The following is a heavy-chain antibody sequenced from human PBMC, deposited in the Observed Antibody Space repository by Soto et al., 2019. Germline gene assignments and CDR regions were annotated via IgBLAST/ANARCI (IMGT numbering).Heavy chain of an antibody. Sequence: QVQLQQWGAGLLKPSETLSLTCAVYGGSFSGYYWSWIRQPPGKGLEWIGEINHSGSTNYNPSRKRRVTISVDTSTNQFSLKLSSVTAADTAVYYCARGLRITMVRGGTFDPWGQGTLVTVSS. CDR2: INHSGST. V-gene: IGHV4-34*01. D-gene: IGHD3-10*01. J-gene: IGHJ5*02. CDR3: ARGLRITMVRGGTFDP. CDR1: GGSFSGYY.